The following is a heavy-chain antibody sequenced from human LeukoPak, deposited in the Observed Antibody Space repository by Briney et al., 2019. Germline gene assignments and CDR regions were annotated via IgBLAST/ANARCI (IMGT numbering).Heavy chain of an antibody. J-gene: IGHJ5*02. D-gene: IGHD5-18*01. CDR1: GGSISSSSYY. Sequence: SETLPLTCTVSGGSISSSSYYWGWIRQPPGKGLEWIGSIYYSGSTYYNPSLKSRVTISVDTSKNQFSLKLSSVTAADTAVYYCARPGYSYGYPVWFDPWGQGTLVTVSS. V-gene: IGHV4-39*01. CDR3: ARPGYSYGYPVWFDP. CDR2: IYYSGST.